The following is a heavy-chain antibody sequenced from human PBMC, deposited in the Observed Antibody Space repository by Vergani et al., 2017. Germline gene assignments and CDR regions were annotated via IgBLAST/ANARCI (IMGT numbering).Heavy chain of an antibody. V-gene: IGHV4-38-2*01. D-gene: IGHD3-10*01. CDR3: ARHLNGASGSYRDFDS. CDR1: GYSISTGYY. J-gene: IGHJ4*02. Sequence: QVQLQESGPGLVKPSETLSLTCAVSGYSISTGYYWGWIRQPPGKGLRWIGSIYHSGSTSYNPSLKSRVTISVDTSRNQFSLKLTSVTAADTAVYYCARHLNGASGSYRDFDSWGQGTLVTASS. CDR2: IYHSGST.